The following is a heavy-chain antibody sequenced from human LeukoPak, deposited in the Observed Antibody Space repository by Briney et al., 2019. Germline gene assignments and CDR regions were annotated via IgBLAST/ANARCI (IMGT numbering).Heavy chain of an antibody. J-gene: IGHJ4*02. D-gene: IGHD6-13*01. Sequence: GGSLRLSCAASGFTFSSSAMSWVRQAPGKGPEWVSGISGNGGTTYYADSVKGRFTISRGNSKNTLYLQMNSLRAEDTALHYCAKDRLVHDSWGQGTLVTVSS. CDR1: GFTFSSSA. CDR3: AKDRLVHDS. V-gene: IGHV3-23*01. CDR2: ISGNGGTT.